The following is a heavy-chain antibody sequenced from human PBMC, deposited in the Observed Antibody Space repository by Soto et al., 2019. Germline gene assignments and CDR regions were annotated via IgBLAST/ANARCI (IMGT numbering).Heavy chain of an antibody. CDR2: ISSSSST. CDR3: ARTIWSGYFQADY. J-gene: IGHJ4*02. Sequence: EVQLVESGGGLVQPGGSLRLSCVASGFTFSTYSMNWVRQAPGKGLEWSSYISSSSSTTYADSVKGRFTISRDNAKNSLYLQMNSLRDEDTAVYYCARTIWSGYFQADYWGQGTLVTVSS. D-gene: IGHD3-3*01. V-gene: IGHV3-48*02. CDR1: GFTFSTYS.